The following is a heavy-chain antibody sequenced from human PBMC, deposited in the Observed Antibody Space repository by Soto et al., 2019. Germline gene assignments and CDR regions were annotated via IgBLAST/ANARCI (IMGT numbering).Heavy chain of an antibody. D-gene: IGHD2-2*01. CDR2: IKQDGSEK. V-gene: IGHV3-7*01. CDR1: GFTFSSYW. J-gene: IGHJ6*02. CDR3: AREYPLRYCSSTSCSHYYGTEA. Sequence: GSLRLSCAASGFTFSSYWMGWVRQAPGKGLEWVANIKQDGSEKYYVDSVKGRFTISIDNAKNSLYLQMNSLRAEDTAVYYCAREYPLRYCSSTSCSHYYGTEAWGQGNTVTVSS.